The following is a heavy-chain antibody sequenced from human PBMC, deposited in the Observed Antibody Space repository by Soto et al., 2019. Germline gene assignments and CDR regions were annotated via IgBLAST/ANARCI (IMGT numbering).Heavy chain of an antibody. D-gene: IGHD6-19*01. CDR3: AIGPRMWLAGGGY. CDR2: INHSGIT. J-gene: IGHJ4*02. CDR1: GGSFMGYY. Sequence: SETLSLTCVAYGGSFMGYYCILIRHPPGKWLEWLGEINHSGITDYNPSLKSRITISIDTSKKQFTQNFNSVTAADTAVYYCAIGPRMWLAGGGYWGQGTQVAVSS. V-gene: IGHV4-34*01.